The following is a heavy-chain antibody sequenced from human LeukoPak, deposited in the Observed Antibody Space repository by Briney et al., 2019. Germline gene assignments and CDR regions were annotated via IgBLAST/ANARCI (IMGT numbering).Heavy chain of an antibody. CDR2: IRYDGSDK. CDR3: AKERVRGVSYFDF. CDR1: GFVFRTYG. D-gene: IGHD3-10*01. Sequence: PGGSLRLSCAASGFVFRTYGMYWVRQAPGKGLEWVALIRYDGSDKDYADSVKGRFTISRDNSQNTLYLQMNSLQPDDTAVYYCAKERVRGVSYFDFWGQGSLVIVSS. V-gene: IGHV3-30*02. J-gene: IGHJ4*02.